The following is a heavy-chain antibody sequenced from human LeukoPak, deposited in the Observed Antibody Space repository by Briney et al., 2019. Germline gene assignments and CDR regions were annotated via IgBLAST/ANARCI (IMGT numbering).Heavy chain of an antibody. Sequence: SETLSLTCTVSGGSISSYYWSWIRQPPGKGLECIGHVYYSGSTDYNPSLKSRLTISVDSSMNQFSLKLSSVTAADTAVYYCARAREYYDSSGYCSGRGMDVWGQGTTVTVSS. CDR1: GGSISSYY. D-gene: IGHD3-22*01. V-gene: IGHV4-59*08. J-gene: IGHJ6*02. CDR3: ARAREYYDSSGYCSGRGMDV. CDR2: VYYSGST.